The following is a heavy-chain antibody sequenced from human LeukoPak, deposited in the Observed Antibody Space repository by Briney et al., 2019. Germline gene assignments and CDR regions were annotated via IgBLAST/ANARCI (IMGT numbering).Heavy chain of an antibody. CDR3: ARRRYCSSTSCYEGGFDI. Sequence: GESLKISCKGSGYIFSTYWIARVRQMPGKGLEWMGIIYPGDSDTRYSPSFQGQVTMSADKSISTAYLQWSSLKASDTAMYYCARRRYCSSTSCYEGGFDIWGQGTMVTVSS. CDR1: GYIFSTYW. CDR2: IYPGDSDT. V-gene: IGHV5-51*01. J-gene: IGHJ3*02. D-gene: IGHD2-2*01.